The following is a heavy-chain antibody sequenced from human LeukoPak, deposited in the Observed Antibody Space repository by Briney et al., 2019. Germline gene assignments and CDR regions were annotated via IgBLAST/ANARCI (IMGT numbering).Heavy chain of an antibody. CDR1: GGSFSGYY. V-gene: IGHV4-34*01. J-gene: IGHJ6*02. D-gene: IGHD3-9*01. CDR3: ARGRSGRRFGFDILTGPAYYYYGMDV. Sequence: SETLSLTCAVYGGSFSGYYWSWIRQPLVKGLEWIGEINHSGSTNYNPSLKSRVTISVDTSKNQFSLKLSSVTAADTAVYYCARGRSGRRFGFDILTGPAYYYYGMDVWGQGATVTVSS. CDR2: INHSGST.